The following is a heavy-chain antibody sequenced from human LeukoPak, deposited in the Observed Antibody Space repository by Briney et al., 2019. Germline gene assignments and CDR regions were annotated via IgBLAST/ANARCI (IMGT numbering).Heavy chain of an antibody. CDR3: ARVRWEPRYMDV. D-gene: IGHD1-26*01. CDR1: GFTFSDYY. CDR2: ISHDARTM. Sequence: GGSLRLSCAASGFTFSDYYMTWIRQAPGRGLEWVSYISHDARTMFYADSVKGRFTISRDNAKNSLYLQMNSLRAEDTAVYYCARVRWEPRYMDVWGKGTTVTVSS. J-gene: IGHJ6*03. V-gene: IGHV3-11*04.